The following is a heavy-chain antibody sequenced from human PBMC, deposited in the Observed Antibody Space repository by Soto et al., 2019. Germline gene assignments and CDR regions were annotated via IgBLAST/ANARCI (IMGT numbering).Heavy chain of an antibody. Sequence: SETLSLTCTVSGGSVSSGSFYWSWIRRPPGKGLEWIGYFYDSGSTNYNPSLRSRVTMSVDTSKNQFSLNLSSVTAADTAVYYCARELPQRQGRNMDVWGQGTTVTVSS. CDR3: ARELPQRQGRNMDV. CDR1: GGSVSSGSFY. J-gene: IGHJ6*02. CDR2: FYDSGST. D-gene: IGHD1-1*01. V-gene: IGHV4-61*01.